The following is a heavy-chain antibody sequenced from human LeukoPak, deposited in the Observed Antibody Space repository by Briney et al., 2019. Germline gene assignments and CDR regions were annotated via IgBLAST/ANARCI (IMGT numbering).Heavy chain of an antibody. D-gene: IGHD2-15*01. J-gene: IGHJ4*02. CDR1: GGSISSYY. CDR3: ARTSPRAATFNY. Sequence: SETLSLTCAVSGGSISSYYWSWIRQPAGKGLEWIGRIYTSGTTNYNPSLKSRVTMSVDTSKNQFSLNLNSVTAADTAVYYCARTSPRAATFNYWGQGTLVTVSS. CDR2: IYTSGTT. V-gene: IGHV4-4*07.